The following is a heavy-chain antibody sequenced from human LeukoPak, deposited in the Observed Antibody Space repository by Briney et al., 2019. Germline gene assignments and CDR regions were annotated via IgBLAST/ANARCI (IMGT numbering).Heavy chain of an antibody. Sequence: SVNVSCTASGGTFSSYAISWVRQAPGQGLEWMGGIIPIFGTANYAQKFQGRVTITADESTSTAYMELSSLRSEDTAVYYYARDPYYGDYMGVFDYWGQGTLVTVSS. CDR2: IIPIFGTA. CDR1: GGTFSSYA. V-gene: IGHV1-69*01. D-gene: IGHD4-17*01. J-gene: IGHJ4*02. CDR3: ARDPYYGDYMGVFDY.